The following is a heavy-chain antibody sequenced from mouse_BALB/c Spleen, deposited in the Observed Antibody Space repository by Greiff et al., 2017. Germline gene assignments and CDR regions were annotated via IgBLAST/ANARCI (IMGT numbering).Heavy chain of an antibody. V-gene: IGHV5-12-1*01. Sequence: EVKLMESGGGLVKPGGSLKLSCAASGFAFSSYDMSWVRQTPEKRLEWVAYISSGGGSTYYPDTVKGRFTISRDNAKNTLYLQMSSLKSEDTAMYYCARHEYYGSSLYAMDYWGQGTSVTVSS. CDR3: ARHEYYGSSLYAMDY. CDR1: GFAFSSYD. CDR2: ISSGGGST. D-gene: IGHD1-1*01. J-gene: IGHJ4*01.